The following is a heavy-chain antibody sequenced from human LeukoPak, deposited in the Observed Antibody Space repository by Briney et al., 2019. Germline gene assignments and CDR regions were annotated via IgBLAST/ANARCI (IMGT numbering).Heavy chain of an antibody. Sequence: GGSLRLSCAASGFTFSNAWMSWVRQAPGKGLEWVGRIKSKTDGGTTDYAAPVKGRFTISRDDSKNTLYLQMNSLKTEDTVVYYCTTDDRYCSSTSCFDVDYWGQGTLVTVSS. J-gene: IGHJ4*02. D-gene: IGHD2-2*01. V-gene: IGHV3-15*01. CDR2: IKSKTDGGTT. CDR1: GFTFSNAW. CDR3: TTDDRYCSSTSCFDVDY.